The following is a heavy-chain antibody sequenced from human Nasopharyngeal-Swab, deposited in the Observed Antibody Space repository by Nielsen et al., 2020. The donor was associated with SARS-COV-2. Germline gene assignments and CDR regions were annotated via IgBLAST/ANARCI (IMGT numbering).Heavy chain of an antibody. J-gene: IGHJ4*02. Sequence: GESLKISCAASGFTFSSYGMHWVRQAPGKGLEWVAVISYDGSNKYYADSVKGRFTISRDNSKNTLYLQMNSLRAEDTAVYYCAKERGRIAVAGLNFDYWGQGTLVNVSS. CDR3: AKERGRIAVAGLNFDY. CDR1: GFTFSSYG. CDR2: ISYDGSNK. V-gene: IGHV3-30*18. D-gene: IGHD6-19*01.